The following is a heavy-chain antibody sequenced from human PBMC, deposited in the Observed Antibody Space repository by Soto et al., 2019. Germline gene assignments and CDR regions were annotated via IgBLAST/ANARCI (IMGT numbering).Heavy chain of an antibody. J-gene: IGHJ4*02. D-gene: IGHD4-17*01. CDR2: IWYDGSNK. CDR3: ARDPFDYGDYPYYFDY. V-gene: IGHV3-33*01. Sequence: PGGSLRLSCAASGFTFSSYGMHWVRQAPGRGLEWVAVIWYDGSNKYYADSVKGRFTISRDNSKNTLYLQINSLRAEDTAVYYCARDPFDYGDYPYYFDYWGQGTLVTVSS. CDR1: GFTFSSYG.